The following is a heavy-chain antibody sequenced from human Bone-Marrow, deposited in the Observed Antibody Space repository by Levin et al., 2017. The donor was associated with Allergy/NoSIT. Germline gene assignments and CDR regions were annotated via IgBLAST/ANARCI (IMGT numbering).Heavy chain of an antibody. CDR3: ARDRGVQQWEYYFDF. Sequence: LSLTCAASGFTFSSYTMHWVRKAPGKGLEWMAVISHDGSSKYYADSLKGRFTISRDNSKNTLHLQMNSLSSEDTAVYYCARDRGVQQWEYYFDFWGQGTLVTVSS. V-gene: IGHV3-30-3*01. CDR2: ISHDGSSK. D-gene: IGHD3-10*01. J-gene: IGHJ4*02. CDR1: GFTFSSYT.